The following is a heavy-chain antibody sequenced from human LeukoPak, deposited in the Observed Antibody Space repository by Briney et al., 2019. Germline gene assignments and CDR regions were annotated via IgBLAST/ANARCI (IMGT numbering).Heavy chain of an antibody. CDR3: ARGGGEQLVTYFSYMDV. J-gene: IGHJ6*03. V-gene: IGHV4-4*07. Sequence: SETLSLTCTVSGGSISSYYWSWIRQPAGKGLEWIGRIYTSGSTNYNPSLKSRVTMSVDTSKNQFSLKLSSVTAADTAVYYCARGGGEQLVTYFSYMDVWGKGTTVTVSS. CDR2: IYTSGST. CDR1: GGSISSYY. D-gene: IGHD6-6*01.